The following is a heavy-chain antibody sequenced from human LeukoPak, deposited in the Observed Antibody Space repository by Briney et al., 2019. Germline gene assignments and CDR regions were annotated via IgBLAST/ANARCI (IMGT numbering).Heavy chain of an antibody. CDR1: GGSISSYY. J-gene: IGHJ6*02. Sequence: TSETLSLTCTVSGGSISSYYWSWIRQPPGKGLEWIGYIYYSGSTNYNPSLKSRVTISVDTSKNQFSLKLSSVTAADTAVYYCARQRGNPRYYYGMDVWGQGTTVTVSS. V-gene: IGHV4-59*08. CDR2: IYYSGST. CDR3: ARQRGNPRYYYGMDV. D-gene: IGHD6-6*01.